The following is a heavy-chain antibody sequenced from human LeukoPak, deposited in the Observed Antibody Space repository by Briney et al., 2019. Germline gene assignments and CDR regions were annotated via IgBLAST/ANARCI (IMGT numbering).Heavy chain of an antibody. V-gene: IGHV3-23*01. CDR3: AKGSITMIVVVYTS. CDR1: GFTFSRNA. CDR2: ISGTDGST. Sequence: GGSLRLSCAASGFTFSRNAMSWVRQAPGKGLEWVSAISGTDGSTHYADSVKGRFTISRDNSKNTLYLQMNSLRAEDTAVYYCAKGSITMIVVVYTSWGQGTLVTVSS. D-gene: IGHD3-22*01. J-gene: IGHJ4*02.